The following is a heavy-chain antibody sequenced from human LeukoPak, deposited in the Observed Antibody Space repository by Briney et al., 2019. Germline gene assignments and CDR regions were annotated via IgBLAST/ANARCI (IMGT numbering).Heavy chain of an antibody. CDR3: ARRGKHQWTIDY. Sequence: SETLSLTCAVYGGSFSGYYWSWIRQPPGKGLEWIGEINHSGSTNYNLSLKSRVTISVDTSKNQFSLKLSSVTAADTAVYYCARRGKHQWTIDYWGQGTLVTVSS. J-gene: IGHJ4*02. D-gene: IGHD6-19*01. CDR1: GGSFSGYY. CDR2: INHSGST. V-gene: IGHV4-34*01.